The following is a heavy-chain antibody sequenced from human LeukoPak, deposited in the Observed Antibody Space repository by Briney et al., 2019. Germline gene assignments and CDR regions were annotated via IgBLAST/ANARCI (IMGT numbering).Heavy chain of an antibody. CDR2: IKQDGSEK. Sequence: GGSLRLSCAASGFTFSSYWMSWVRQAPGKGLEWVANIKQDGSEKYYVDSVKGRFTISRDNAKNSLDLQMNSLRAEDTAVYYCARDFNPAGYSSGWATCAYWGQGTVVTVSS. CDR3: ARDFNPAGYSSGWATCAY. CDR1: GFTFSSYW. V-gene: IGHV3-7*05. J-gene: IGHJ4*02. D-gene: IGHD6-19*01.